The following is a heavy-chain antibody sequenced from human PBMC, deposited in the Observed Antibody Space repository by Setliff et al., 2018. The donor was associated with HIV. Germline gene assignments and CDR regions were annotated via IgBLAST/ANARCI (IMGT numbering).Heavy chain of an antibody. J-gene: IGHJ4*02. V-gene: IGHV1-18*01. CDR2: ISGNNRIT. CDR3: ARALRIIGVIRY. Sequence: RASVKVSCKTSGYKFNIFGVSWVRQAPGQGLEWMGWISGNNRITYYAQNFQSRVTLTTDTSTSTSNMELRSLRSDDTAVYYCARALRIIGVIRYWGQGTLVTVSS. D-gene: IGHD3-3*01. CDR1: GYKFNIFG.